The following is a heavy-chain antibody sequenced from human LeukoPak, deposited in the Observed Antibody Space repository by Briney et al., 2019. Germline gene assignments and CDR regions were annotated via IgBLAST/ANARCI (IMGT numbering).Heavy chain of an antibody. V-gene: IGHV3-64D*06. CDR3: VKDSGGREPYYFDY. Sequence: PGGSLRLSCSASGFTFSSYAMHWVRQAPGRGRKYFSAISSNGGSTYYADSVKGRFTISRDNSKNTLYLQMSSLRAEDTAVYYCVKDSGGREPYYFDYWGQGTLVTVSS. D-gene: IGHD2-8*02. CDR2: ISSNGGST. CDR1: GFTFSSYA. J-gene: IGHJ4*02.